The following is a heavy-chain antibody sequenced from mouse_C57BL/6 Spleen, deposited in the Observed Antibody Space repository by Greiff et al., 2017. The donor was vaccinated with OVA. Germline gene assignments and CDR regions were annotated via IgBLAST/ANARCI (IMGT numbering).Heavy chain of an antibody. D-gene: IGHD1-1*01. CDR3: ARVITTTYYFDY. CDR2: INYDGSST. J-gene: IGHJ2*01. CDR1: GFTFSDYY. Sequence: EVQLKESEGGLVQPGSSMKLSCTASGFTFSDYYMAWVRQVPEKGLEWVANINYDGSSTYYLDSLKSRFIISRDNAKNILYLQMSSLKSEDTATYYCARVITTTYYFDYWGQGTTLTVSS. V-gene: IGHV5-16*01.